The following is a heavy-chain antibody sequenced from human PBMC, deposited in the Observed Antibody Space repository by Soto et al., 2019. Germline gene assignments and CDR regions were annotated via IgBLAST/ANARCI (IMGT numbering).Heavy chain of an antibody. J-gene: IGHJ4*02. V-gene: IGHV4-31*03. D-gene: IGHD3-9*01. CDR2: IYYSGST. Sequence: QVQLQESGPGLVKPSQTLSLTCTVSGGSISSGGYYWSWIRQHPGKGLEWIGYIYYSGSTYYNPSLKSRVTISVDTYKKQFSLKLSSVTAADTAVYYCARGPKYYDILTGYFSYFDYWGQGTLVTVAS. CDR1: GGSISSGGYY. CDR3: ARGPKYYDILTGYFSYFDY.